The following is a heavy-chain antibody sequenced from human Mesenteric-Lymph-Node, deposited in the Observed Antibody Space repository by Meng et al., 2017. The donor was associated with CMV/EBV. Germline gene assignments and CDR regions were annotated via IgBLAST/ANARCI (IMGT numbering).Heavy chain of an antibody. CDR2: VSGDGSNR. V-gene: IGHV3-30*04. Sequence: GGSLRLSCAASAFSFTIYSMWWVRQAPGKGLEWVTVVSGDGSNRYYADSVEGRFSISRDNSRNTLYLQMKSLRVEGTAVYHCTCASIIVPYFFIVSSLGGMALRCRHCGDNCYSLWGQGTLVTVSS. CDR3: TCASIIVPYFFIVSSLGGMALRCRHCGDNCYSL. CDR1: AFSFTIYS. D-gene: IGHD2-21*02. J-gene: IGHJ4*02.